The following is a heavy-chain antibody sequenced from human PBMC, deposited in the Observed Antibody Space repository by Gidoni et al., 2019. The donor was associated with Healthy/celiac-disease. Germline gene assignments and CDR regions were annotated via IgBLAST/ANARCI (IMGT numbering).Heavy chain of an antibody. V-gene: IGHV3-43*02. D-gene: IGHD1-7*01. CDR3: AKCRNWNYRRPHFDY. J-gene: IGHJ4*02. Sequence: LEWVSLISGDGGSTYYADSVKGRFTISRDNSKNSLYLQMNSLRTEDTALYYCAKCRNWNYRRPHFDYWGQGTLVTVSS. CDR2: ISGDGGST.